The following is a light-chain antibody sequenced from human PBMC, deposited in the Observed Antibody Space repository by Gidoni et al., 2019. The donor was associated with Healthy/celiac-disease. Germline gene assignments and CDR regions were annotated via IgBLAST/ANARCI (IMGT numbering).Light chain of an antibody. J-gene: IGLJ2*01. Sequence: QSVLTQPPSVCEGPRQRVTISCSGSSSNIGNNAVNWYQQLPGKAPKLLIYYDDLLPSGVSDRFSGSKSGTSASLAISGLQSEDEADYYCAAWDDSLNGVVFGGGTKLTVL. CDR2: YDD. CDR1: SSNIGNNA. CDR3: AAWDDSLNGVV. V-gene: IGLV1-36*01.